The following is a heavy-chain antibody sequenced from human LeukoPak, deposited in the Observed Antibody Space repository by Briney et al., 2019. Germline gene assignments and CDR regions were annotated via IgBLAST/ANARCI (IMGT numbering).Heavy chain of an antibody. J-gene: IGHJ4*02. V-gene: IGHV1-46*01. D-gene: IGHD6-13*01. Sequence: ASVEVSCKASGYTFTSYYMHWVRQAPGQGLEWMGIINPSGGSTSYAQKFQGGVTMTRDMSTSTVYMELSSLRSEDTAVYYCARDLGYIDDTSGSSGYFDYWGQGTLVTVSS. CDR3: ARDLGYIDDTSGSSGYFDY. CDR1: GYTFTSYY. CDR2: INPSGGST.